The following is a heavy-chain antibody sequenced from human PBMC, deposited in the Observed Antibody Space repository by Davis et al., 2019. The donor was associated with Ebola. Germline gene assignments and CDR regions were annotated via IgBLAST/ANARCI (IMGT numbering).Heavy chain of an antibody. V-gene: IGHV4-38-2*02. J-gene: IGHJ3*02. CDR1: GYSISSGYY. CDR2: IYHSGST. CDR3: AREMTTVVFDAFDI. Sequence: SETLSLTCTVSGYSISSGYYWGWIRQPPGKGLEWLVFIYHSGSTYYNPSLKSRVTISVDTSKNQFSLKLSSVTAADTAVYYCAREMTTVVFDAFDIWGQGTMVTVSS. D-gene: IGHD4-23*01.